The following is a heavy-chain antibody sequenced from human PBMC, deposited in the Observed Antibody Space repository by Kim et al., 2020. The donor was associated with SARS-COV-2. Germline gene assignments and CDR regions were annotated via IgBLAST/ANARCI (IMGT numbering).Heavy chain of an antibody. V-gene: IGHV4-31*03. CDR1: GGSLSAGGFF. Sequence: SETLSLTCTVSGGSLSAGGFFWSWIRQHPGQGLEWIGCIDYSGTTYYSASLKSRVGLSVDTSTNQFSLRLSSVSAADTAVYYCAKKTGAQLDSWGQGLVATVSS. D-gene: IGHD7-27*01. CDR2: IDYSGTT. CDR3: AKKTGAQLDS. J-gene: IGHJ4*02.